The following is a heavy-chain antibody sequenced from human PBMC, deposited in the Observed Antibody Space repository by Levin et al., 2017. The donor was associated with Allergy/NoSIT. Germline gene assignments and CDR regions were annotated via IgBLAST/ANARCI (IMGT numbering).Heavy chain of an antibody. CDR2: IGTAGDT. CDR1: GFTFGTYD. J-gene: IGHJ4*02. CDR3: ARGYREYCSGGTCPPADY. Sequence: GGSLRLSCAASGFTFGTYDMHWVRQPAGKGLEWVSAIGTAGDTYYQGSVKGRFTISRENAKNSLYLQLNSLRAGDTAVYYCARGYREYCSGGTCPPADYWGQGTLVTVSS. D-gene: IGHD2-15*01. V-gene: IGHV3-13*04.